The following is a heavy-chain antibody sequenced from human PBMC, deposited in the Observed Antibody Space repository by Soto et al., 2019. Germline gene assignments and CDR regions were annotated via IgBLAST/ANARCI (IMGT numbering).Heavy chain of an antibody. D-gene: IGHD2-2*01. CDR2: SIPILGIA. V-gene: IGHV1-69*04. CDR1: GGTFSSYT. J-gene: IGHJ5*02. CDR3: ARDYGRYCSSTSCYAMPSFAPLASENWFDP. Sequence: ASVKVSCKASGGTFSSYTISWVRQAPGQGLEWMGRSIPILGIANYAQKLQGRVTITADKSTSTAYMELSSLRSEDTAVYYCARDYGRYCSSTSCYAMPSFAPLASENWFDPWGQGTLVTVSS.